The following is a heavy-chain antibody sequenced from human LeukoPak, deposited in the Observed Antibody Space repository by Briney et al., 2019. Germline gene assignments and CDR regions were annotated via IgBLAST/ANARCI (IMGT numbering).Heavy chain of an antibody. V-gene: IGHV4-59*11. J-gene: IGHJ4*02. CDR1: GGSISSHC. D-gene: IGHD2-2*01. Sequence: SETLSLTCTVSGGSISSHCWSWIRQPPGKGLEWIGYIYYSGSTNYNPSLKSRVTISVDTSKNQFSLKLSSVTAADTAVYYCARVGDIVVVPAAVYFDYWDQGTLVTVSS. CDR2: IYYSGST. CDR3: ARVGDIVVVPAAVYFDY.